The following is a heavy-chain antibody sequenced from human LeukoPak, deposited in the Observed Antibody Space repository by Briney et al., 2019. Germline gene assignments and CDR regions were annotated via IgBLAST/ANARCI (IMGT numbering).Heavy chain of an antibody. Sequence: ASVKVSCKASGYTFTGYYMHWVRQAPGQGLEWMGWINPNSGGTNYAQKFQGRVTMTRDTSISTAYMELSRLRSDDTAVYYCARGSIAARAWFDPWGQGTLVTVSS. CDR1: GYTFTGYY. J-gene: IGHJ5*02. D-gene: IGHD6-6*01. CDR2: INPNSGGT. CDR3: ARGSIAARAWFDP. V-gene: IGHV1-2*02.